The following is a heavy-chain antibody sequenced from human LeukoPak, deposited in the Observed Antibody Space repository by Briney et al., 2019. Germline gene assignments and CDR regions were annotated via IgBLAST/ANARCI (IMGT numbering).Heavy chain of an antibody. CDR1: GYTLTDFY. CDR2: INPKSGDT. CDR3: ARGTRDIVLVLTALRSWFDP. D-gene: IGHD2-2*01. V-gene: IGHV1-2*02. Sequence: ASVKVSCKASGYTLTDFYMRWVRQAPGQGLEYLGWINPKSGDTDYAQKFQGRVKMTRDTSNSTVYMELSSLTSDDTAVYYCARGTRDIVLVLTALRSWFDPWGQGTLVTVSS. J-gene: IGHJ5*02.